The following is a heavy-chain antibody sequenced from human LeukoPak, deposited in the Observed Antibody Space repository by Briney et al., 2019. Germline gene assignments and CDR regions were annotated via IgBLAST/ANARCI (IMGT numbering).Heavy chain of an antibody. CDR2: IHKDGTTT. Sequence: PGGSLRLSCAASGFTFRNYWMHWVRHPPGKGLVWLSRIHKDGTTTDYADSVRGRFAISRDNAKNTLHLQMNTLRAEDTAIYYCVREREAAGNWFFDLWGRGTLVTVSS. CDR3: VREREAAGNWFFDL. CDR1: GFTFRNYW. J-gene: IGHJ2*01. V-gene: IGHV3-74*01. D-gene: IGHD6-13*01.